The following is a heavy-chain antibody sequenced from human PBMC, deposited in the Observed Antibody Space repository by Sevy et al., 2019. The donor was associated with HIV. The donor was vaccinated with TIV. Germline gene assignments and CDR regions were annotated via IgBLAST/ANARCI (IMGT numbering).Heavy chain of an antibody. J-gene: IGHJ3*02. CDR2: IKPNSSDT. CDR3: ARDFLAVTSIPSDAFDI. Sequence: ASVKVSCKASGYTFTGYYMNWVRQAPGQGLEWMGWIKPNSSDTQYSEKFQGRVTMTMDTSISTAYMQLSSLRSDDTVVYYCARDFLAVTSIPSDAFDIWGQGTMVTVSS. D-gene: IGHD2-21*02. CDR1: GYTFTGYY. V-gene: IGHV1-2*02.